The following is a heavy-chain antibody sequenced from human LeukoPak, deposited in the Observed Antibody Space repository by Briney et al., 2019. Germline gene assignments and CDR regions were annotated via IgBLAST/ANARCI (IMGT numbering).Heavy chain of an antibody. CDR3: ARQGASSWYIDY. J-gene: IGHJ4*02. V-gene: IGHV4-39*01. Sequence: SETLSLTCTVSGGSISSRSYYWGRIRQPPGKGLEWIGSIYYSGSTYYNPSLKSRVTISVDTSKNQFSLKLSSVTAADTAVYYCARQGASSWYIDYWGQGTLVTVSS. D-gene: IGHD6-13*01. CDR2: IYYSGST. CDR1: GGSISSRSYY.